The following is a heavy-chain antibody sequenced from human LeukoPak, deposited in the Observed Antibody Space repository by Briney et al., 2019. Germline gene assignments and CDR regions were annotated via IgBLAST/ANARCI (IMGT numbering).Heavy chain of an antibody. D-gene: IGHD3-9*01. CDR3: TRSGRVDVLTGYYIDK. Sequence: PSETLSLTCTVSGGSITNDYFSWIRQPPGKGLEWIGYIHYSGASHYNPSLTSRLTISVDTPKNQFSLGLSSVTPADTGLLYCTRSGRVDVLTGYYIDKWSQGTLVTVSS. J-gene: IGHJ4*02. CDR1: GGSITNDY. CDR2: IHYSGAS. V-gene: IGHV4-59*01.